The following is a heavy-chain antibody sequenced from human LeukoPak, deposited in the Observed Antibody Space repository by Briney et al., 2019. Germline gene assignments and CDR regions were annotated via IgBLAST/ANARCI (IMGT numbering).Heavy chain of an antibody. CDR1: GFTFSSYS. CDR2: ISSSSSTI. CDR3: AREWIQLWSQPHPRYYYYYMDV. J-gene: IGHJ6*03. V-gene: IGHV3-48*04. Sequence: QTGGSLRLSCAASGFTFSSYSMNWVRQAPGKGLEWVSYISSSSSTIYYADSVKGRFTISRDNAKNSLYLQMNSLRAEDTAVYYCAREWIQLWSQPHPRYYYYYMDVWGIGTTVTVSS. D-gene: IGHD5-18*01.